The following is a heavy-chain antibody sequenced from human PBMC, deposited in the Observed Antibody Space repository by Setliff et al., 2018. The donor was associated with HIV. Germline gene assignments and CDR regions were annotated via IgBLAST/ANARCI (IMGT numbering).Heavy chain of an antibody. CDR1: GGSFSDNY. CDR3: ARGVRDNSGWSSYYFDY. CDR2: INHSGRT. D-gene: IGHD6-19*01. J-gene: IGHJ4*02. Sequence: PSETLSLTCAVYGGSFSDNYWSWIRQSPGKGLEWIGEINHSGRTIQSPSLGSRVTISIDTSKTQFSLKLSSVTAADTAVYYCARGVRDNSGWSSYYFDYWGQGTLVTVSS. V-gene: IGHV4-34*01.